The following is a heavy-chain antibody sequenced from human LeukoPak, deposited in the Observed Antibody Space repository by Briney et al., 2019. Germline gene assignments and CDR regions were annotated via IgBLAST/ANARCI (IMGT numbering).Heavy chain of an antibody. D-gene: IGHD2-2*01. V-gene: IGHV1-69*05. Sequence: SVKVSCKASGGTFSSYAISWVRQAPGQGLEWMGGIIPIFGTANYAQKFQGRVTITTDESTSTAYMELSSLRSEDTAVYYCARDFPYCSSTSCYVDWGQGTLVTVSS. CDR2: IIPIFGTA. CDR3: ARDFPYCSSTSCYVD. CDR1: GGTFSSYA. J-gene: IGHJ4*02.